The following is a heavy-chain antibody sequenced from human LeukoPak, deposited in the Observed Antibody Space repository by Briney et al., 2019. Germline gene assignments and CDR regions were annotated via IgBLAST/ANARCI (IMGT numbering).Heavy chain of an antibody. V-gene: IGHV3-7*01. CDR1: GFTFSSYW. Sequence: GGSLRLSCAASGFTFSSYWMIRVRQPPGKGLEWVANIKQDGSEKYYVDSVKGRFTISRDNAKNSLYLQMNSLRAEDTAVYYCARDRSEDDSSGYIHRDFDYWGQGTLVIVSS. J-gene: IGHJ4*02. D-gene: IGHD3-22*01. CDR3: ARDRSEDDSSGYIHRDFDY. CDR2: IKQDGSEK.